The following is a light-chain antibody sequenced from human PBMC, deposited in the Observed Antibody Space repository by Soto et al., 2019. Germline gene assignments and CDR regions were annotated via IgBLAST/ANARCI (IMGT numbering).Light chain of an antibody. CDR1: QSVGSNY. Sequence: EIVLTQSPGILSLSPGERATLSCRASQSVGSNYFAWYQPTPGQAPRLIFYDTSNRANGIPARFSGSGSGTDLTLTTSSLEPEDFAVYDCQQREHWLPITFGQGTRLEIK. CDR2: DTS. V-gene: IGKV3D-20*02. J-gene: IGKJ5*01. CDR3: QQREHWLPIT.